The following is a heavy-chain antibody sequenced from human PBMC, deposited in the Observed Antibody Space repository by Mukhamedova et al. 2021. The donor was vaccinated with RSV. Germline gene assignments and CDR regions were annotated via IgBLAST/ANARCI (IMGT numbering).Heavy chain of an antibody. V-gene: IGHV3-23*01. D-gene: IGHD3-22*01. Sequence: GSRGTTYYADSVKGRFTVSRDSFRNTLYLQMNSLRADDTAVYYCAKDLYYYDSTGYHSFDYWGQGTPVTVSS. J-gene: IGHJ4*02. CDR2: GSRGTT. CDR3: AKDLYYYDSTGYHSFDY.